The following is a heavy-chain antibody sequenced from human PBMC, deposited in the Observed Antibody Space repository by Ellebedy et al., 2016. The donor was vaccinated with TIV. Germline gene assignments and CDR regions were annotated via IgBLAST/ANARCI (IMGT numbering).Heavy chain of an antibody. Sequence: GESLKLSCEASGFIFSTYGMHWVRQAPGKGLEWVAFIWYDGGNKYYADSVKCRFTISRDNSKNTLYLQMNNLGAEDTAVFYCARNRHVERGDCLDYWGQGTLVTVSS. CDR3: ARNRHVERGDCLDY. V-gene: IGHV3-33*01. J-gene: IGHJ4*02. D-gene: IGHD2-21*02. CDR1: GFIFSTYG. CDR2: IWYDGGNK.